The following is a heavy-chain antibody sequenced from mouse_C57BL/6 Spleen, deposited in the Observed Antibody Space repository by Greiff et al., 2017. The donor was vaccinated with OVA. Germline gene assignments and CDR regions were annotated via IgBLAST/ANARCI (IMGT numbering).Heavy chain of an antibody. CDR3: TRDSSGYVLFAY. J-gene: IGHJ3*01. Sequence: EVKVVESGEGLVKPGGSLKLSCAASGFTFSSYAMSWVRQTPEKRLEWVAYISSGGDYIYYADTVKGRFTISRDNARNTLYLQMSSLKSEDTAMYYCTRDSSGYVLFAYWGQGTLVTVSA. CDR1: GFTFSSYA. V-gene: IGHV5-9-1*02. CDR2: ISSGGDYI. D-gene: IGHD3-2*02.